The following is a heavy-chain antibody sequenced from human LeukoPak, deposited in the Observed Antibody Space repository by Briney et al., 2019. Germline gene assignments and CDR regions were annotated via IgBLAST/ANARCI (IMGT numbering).Heavy chain of an antibody. CDR1: GYSISSGHY. D-gene: IGHD3-10*01. V-gene: IGHV4-38-2*02. Sequence: PSETLSLTCTVSGYSISSGHYWGWIRQPRGKGLEWIGSMYHSGSTYYNPPLKSRVTISEDTSKNQFSLKLRSVTAADTAVYYCARGPRFGELLWHWFDPWGQGTLVTVSS. CDR2: MYHSGST. J-gene: IGHJ5*02. CDR3: ARGPRFGELLWHWFDP.